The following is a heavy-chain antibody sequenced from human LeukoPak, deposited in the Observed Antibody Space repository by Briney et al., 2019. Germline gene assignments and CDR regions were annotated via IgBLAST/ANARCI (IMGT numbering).Heavy chain of an antibody. CDR1: GGSISGTYY. V-gene: IGHV4-59*08. CDR2: IYYTGTT. CDR3: ARRWVYDKRAFDA. Sequence: SETLSLTCTVSGGSISGTYYWSWIRQPPGKGLGWIGYIYYTGTTDSNPSLKSRVTISLDTSKNQFSLNLSSVTAADTAVYYCARRWVYDKRAFDAWGQGTMVTVSS. J-gene: IGHJ3*01. D-gene: IGHD3-16*01.